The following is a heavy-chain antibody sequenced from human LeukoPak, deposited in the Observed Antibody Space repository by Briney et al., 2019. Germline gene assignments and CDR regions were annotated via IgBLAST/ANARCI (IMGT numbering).Heavy chain of an antibody. Sequence: SESLSLTCTVSAGSITSGSYYSGWIRQPAGKGLQWIGRIYSSGTTNYNPSLKSRVTISVDTSKNHFSLELSSRADANTVEYYCTKYVYYGWYAFDFWGQGTMVTVSS. CDR2: IYSSGTT. CDR3: TKYVYYGWYAFDF. V-gene: IGHV4-61*02. CDR1: AGSITSGSYY. J-gene: IGHJ3*01. D-gene: IGHD3-10*01.